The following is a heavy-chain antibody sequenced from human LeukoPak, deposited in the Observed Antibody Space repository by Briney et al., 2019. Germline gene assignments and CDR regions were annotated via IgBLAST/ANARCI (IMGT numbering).Heavy chain of an antibody. J-gene: IGHJ4*02. CDR1: GFTFSNYW. CDR2: INSDGSST. V-gene: IGHV3-74*01. D-gene: IGHD3-3*01. CDR3: ARDYDFWSGFFDY. Sequence: GGSLRLSCAASGFTFSNYWMHWVRQAPGKGLVWVSRINSDGSSTSYADSVKGRFTISRDNAKNTLSLRMNSLRAEDTAVYYCARDYDFWSGFFDYWGQGTLVTVSS.